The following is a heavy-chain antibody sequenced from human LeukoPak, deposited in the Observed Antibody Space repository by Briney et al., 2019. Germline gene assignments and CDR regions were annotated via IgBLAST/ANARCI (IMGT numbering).Heavy chain of an antibody. CDR2: IKQDRSEK. CDR1: GFTFSSYW. V-gene: IGHV3-7*01. Sequence: PGGSLRLSCAASGFTFSSYWMSWVRQAPGKGLEWVANIKQDRSEKYYVDSVKGRFTISRDNAKNSLYLQMNSLRAEDTAVYYCARDTGPIKIRWLVPYYFDYWGQGTLVTVFS. J-gene: IGHJ4*02. CDR3: ARDTGPIKIRWLVPYYFDY. D-gene: IGHD6-19*01.